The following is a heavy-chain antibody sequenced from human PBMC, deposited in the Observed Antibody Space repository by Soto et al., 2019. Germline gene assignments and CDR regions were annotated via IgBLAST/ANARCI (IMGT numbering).Heavy chain of an antibody. D-gene: IGHD5-18*01. CDR2: IYYSGST. V-gene: IGHV4-31*03. Sequence: PSETLSLTCTVSGGSISSGGYYWSWIRQHPGKGLEWIGYIYYSGSTYYNPSLKSRVTISVDTSKNQFSLKLSSVTAADTAVYYCATEGYRYGRYFDYWGQGTLVTVSS. CDR1: GGSISSGGYY. J-gene: IGHJ4*02. CDR3: ATEGYRYGRYFDY.